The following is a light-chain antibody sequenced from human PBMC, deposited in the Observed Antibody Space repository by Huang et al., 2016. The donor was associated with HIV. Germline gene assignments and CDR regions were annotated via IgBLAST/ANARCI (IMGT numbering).Light chain of an antibody. CDR1: QSITHY. J-gene: IGKJ1*01. CDR3: QQSSTTPWT. V-gene: IGKV1-39*01. CDR2: AAS. Sequence: DIQMTQSPTSLSASVGDRVTITCRASQSITHYLNWYQQKPGKVPKRLIYAASGLQSGVPSRFSGSGSGTDFTRTISSLQPDDFATYFCQQSSTTPWTFGQGTKVELK.